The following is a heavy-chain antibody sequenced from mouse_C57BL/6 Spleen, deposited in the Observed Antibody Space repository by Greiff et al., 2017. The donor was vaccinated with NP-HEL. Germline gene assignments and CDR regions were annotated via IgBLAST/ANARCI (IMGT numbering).Heavy chain of an antibody. CDR3: AGGNYDAMDY. CDR2: ISYDGSN. Sequence: ESGPGLVKPSQSLSLTCSVTGYSITSGYYWNWIRQFPGNKLEWMGYISYDGSNNYNPSLKNRISITRDTSKNQFFLKLNSVTTEDTATYYCAGGNYDAMDYWGQGTSVTVSS. J-gene: IGHJ4*01. D-gene: IGHD2-1*01. CDR1: GYSITSGYY. V-gene: IGHV3-6*01.